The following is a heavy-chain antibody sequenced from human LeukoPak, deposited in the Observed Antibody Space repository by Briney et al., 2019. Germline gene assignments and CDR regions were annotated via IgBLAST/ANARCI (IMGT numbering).Heavy chain of an antibody. Sequence: SETLSLTCTVSGGSISSYYWSWIRQPPGKGLEWIGYIYYSGSTNYNPSLKSRVTISVDTSKNQFSLKLSSVTAADTAVYYCARGIVGATHDSYYYGMDVWGQGTTVTVSS. CDR1: GGSISSYY. J-gene: IGHJ6*02. V-gene: IGHV4-59*01. D-gene: IGHD1-26*01. CDR2: IYYSGST. CDR3: ARGIVGATHDSYYYGMDV.